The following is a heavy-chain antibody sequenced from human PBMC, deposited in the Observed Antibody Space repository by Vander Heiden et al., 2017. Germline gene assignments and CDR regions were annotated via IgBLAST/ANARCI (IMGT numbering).Heavy chain of an antibody. CDR1: GGSFGGYY. CDR3: AREFVVGALERLYGMDV. J-gene: IGHJ6*02. Sequence: TCAVYGGSFGGYYWSWIRQPPGKGLEWIGEINHSGSTNYNPSLKSRVTISVDTSKNQFSLKLSSVTAADTAVYYCAREFVVGALERLYGMDVWGQGTTVTVSS. V-gene: IGHV4-34*01. CDR2: INHSGST. D-gene: IGHD1-26*01.